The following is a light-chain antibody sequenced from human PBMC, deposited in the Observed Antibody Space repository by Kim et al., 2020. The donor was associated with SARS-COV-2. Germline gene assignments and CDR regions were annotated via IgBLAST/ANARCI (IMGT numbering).Light chain of an antibody. J-gene: IGKJ2*01. V-gene: IGKV2-24*01. Sequence: QPASISCRSSQSLVHHNGNTYLNWLHQRPGQPPRLLIYQVSNRFSGVPDRFSGSGAGTDFTLTISSVEPEDVGVYFCIQATVFPRTFGQGTKLEI. CDR2: QVS. CDR3: IQATVFPRT. CDR1: QSLVHHNGNTY.